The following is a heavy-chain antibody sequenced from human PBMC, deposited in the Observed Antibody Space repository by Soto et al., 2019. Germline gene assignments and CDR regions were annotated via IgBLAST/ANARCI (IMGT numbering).Heavy chain of an antibody. D-gene: IGHD5-12*01. CDR3: ARESSGYSSYFDY. V-gene: IGHV3-74*01. Sequence: EVQLVESGGGLVQPGGSLRLSCVGSGLTFSNYWIHWVRQAPGKGLAWVSRISRDGSSTTYADSVKGRFTISRDFAKNTVYLQMNSLRAEDTDVYYCARESSGYSSYFDYWGQGTLVTVSS. CDR2: ISRDGSST. CDR1: GLTFSNYW. J-gene: IGHJ4*02.